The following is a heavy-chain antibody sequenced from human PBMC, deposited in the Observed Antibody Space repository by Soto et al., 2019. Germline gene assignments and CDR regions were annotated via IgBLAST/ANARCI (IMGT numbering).Heavy chain of an antibody. Sequence: SVKVSCKASGGTFSSYAISWVRQAPGQGLEWMGGIIPIFGTANYAQKFQGRVTITADKSTSTAYMELSSLRSEDTAVYYCARGSSYGPYYYYGMDVWGQGTTVTVSS. J-gene: IGHJ6*02. CDR1: GGTFSSYA. V-gene: IGHV1-69*06. CDR3: ARGSSYGPYYYYGMDV. CDR2: IIPIFGTA. D-gene: IGHD5-18*01.